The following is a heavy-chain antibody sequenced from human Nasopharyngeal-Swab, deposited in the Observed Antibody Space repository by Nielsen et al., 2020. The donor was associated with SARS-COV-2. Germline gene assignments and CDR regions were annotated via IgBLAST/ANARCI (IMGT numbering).Heavy chain of an antibody. CDR1: GDSDSSSSDA. CDR2: TYYRSKWYN. Sequence: SQTLSLTCAISGDSDSSSSDAWNWIRQSPSRGLEWLGRTYYRSKWYNDYAVSVKSRITINPDTSKNQFSLHLNSVTPEDTAVYYCARARGAYGDYYYYYTDVWGKGTTVTVSS. V-gene: IGHV6-1*01. CDR3: ARARGAYGDYYYYYTDV. J-gene: IGHJ6*03. D-gene: IGHD4-17*01.